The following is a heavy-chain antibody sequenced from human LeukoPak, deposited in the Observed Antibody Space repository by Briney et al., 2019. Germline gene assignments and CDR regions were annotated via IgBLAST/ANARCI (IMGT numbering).Heavy chain of an antibody. J-gene: IGHJ3*02. CDR3: AKDKASGTLRFDI. CDR1: GFTFSSYG. CDR2: TRYDGSNK. D-gene: IGHD1-1*01. V-gene: IGHV3-30*02. Sequence: PGGSLRLSCAASGFTFSSYGMNWVRQAPGKGLEWVAFTRYDGSNKYYADSVKGRFTISRDNSKSTLYLQMHSLRAEDTAVYYCAKDKASGTLRFDIWGQGTMVTVSS.